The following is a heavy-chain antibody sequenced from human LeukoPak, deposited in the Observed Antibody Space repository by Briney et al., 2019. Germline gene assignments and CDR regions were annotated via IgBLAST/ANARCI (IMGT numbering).Heavy chain of an antibody. J-gene: IGHJ4*02. CDR1: GGTFSSYA. V-gene: IGHV1-69*06. Sequence: SVKVSCKASGGTFSSYAISWVRQAPGQGLEWMGGIIPIFGTAIYAQKFQGRVTMTEDTSTDTAYMELSSLRSEDTAVYYCATVGGYSSGWFDYWGQGTLVTVSS. D-gene: IGHD6-19*01. CDR2: IIPIFGTA. CDR3: ATVGGYSSGWFDY.